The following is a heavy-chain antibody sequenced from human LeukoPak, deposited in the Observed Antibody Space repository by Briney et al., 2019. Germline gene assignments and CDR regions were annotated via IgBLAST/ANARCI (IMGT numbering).Heavy chain of an antibody. V-gene: IGHV3-23*01. D-gene: IGHD3-3*01. CDR1: GFTFSSYA. Sequence: GGSLRLSCVASGFTFSSYAMSWVRQAPGKGLEWVSAISGSGGSTYYADSVKGRFTISRDNSKNTLYLQMNSLRAEDTAVYYCAKDRVTIFGVVTYFDYWGQGTLVTVSS. J-gene: IGHJ4*02. CDR3: AKDRVTIFGVVTYFDY. CDR2: ISGSGGST.